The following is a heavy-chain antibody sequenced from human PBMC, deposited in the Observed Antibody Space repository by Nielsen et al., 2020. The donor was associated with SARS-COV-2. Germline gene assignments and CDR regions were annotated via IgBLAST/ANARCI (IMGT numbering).Heavy chain of an antibody. J-gene: IGHJ4*02. CDR3: AKVSSEGSVIAVAGTWGKFDY. D-gene: IGHD6-19*01. CDR1: GFTFSAYA. V-gene: IGHV3-23*01. Sequence: GGSLRLSCAASGFTFSAYAMIWVRQAAGKGLEWVSAVSGNVAQTTYYADSVKGRFTISRDNSQNTLYLEMNGLRAEDTAIYYCAKVSSEGSVIAVAGTWGKFDYWGQGTLVTVSS. CDR2: VSGNVAQTT.